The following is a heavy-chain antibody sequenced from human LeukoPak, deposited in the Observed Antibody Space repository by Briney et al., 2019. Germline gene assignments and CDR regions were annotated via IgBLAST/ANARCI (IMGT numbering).Heavy chain of an antibody. J-gene: IGHJ4*02. V-gene: IGHV4-34*01. CDR1: GGSFSGYY. CDR2: INHSGST. CDR3: ARALLYNWNYLGY. D-gene: IGHD1-20*01. Sequence: PSQTLSLTCAVYGGSFSGYYWSWVRQPPGKGLEWVGEINHSGSTNYNPSLKSRVTISVDTSKNQFSLKLSSVTAADTAVYYCARALLYNWNYLGYWGQGTLVTVSS.